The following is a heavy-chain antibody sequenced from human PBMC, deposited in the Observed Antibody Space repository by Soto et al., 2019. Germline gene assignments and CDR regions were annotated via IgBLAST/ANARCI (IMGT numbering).Heavy chain of an antibody. V-gene: IGHV3-53*01. J-gene: IGHJ3*02. D-gene: IGHD4-4*01. CDR2: VYDTDGT. CDR1: GLTVSGKKY. CDR3: ASWRLQEHAYDI. Sequence: DVQLVESGGGLIQPGGSLRLSCAAFGLTVSGKKYMAWVRQAPGKGLEWVSGVYDTDGTYYADSVKGRFTSSRDSSKTIVYLQMNSLRPGDTAVYYCASWRLQEHAYDIWGLGTTVTVSS.